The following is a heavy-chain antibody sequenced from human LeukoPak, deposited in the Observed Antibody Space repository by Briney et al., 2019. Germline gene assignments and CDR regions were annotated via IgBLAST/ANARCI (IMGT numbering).Heavy chain of an antibody. Sequence: GGSLRLSCAASGFTFSTYWMSWVRQAPGKGLEWVVNIKQDGSEKYYVDSVKGRFTISRDNAKNSPYLQMNSLRAEDTAVYYCAKGRSSLSSSSSGWFDPWGQGTLVTVSS. CDR3: AKGRSSLSSSSSGWFDP. D-gene: IGHD6-13*01. V-gene: IGHV3-7*03. CDR1: GFTFSTYW. CDR2: IKQDGSEK. J-gene: IGHJ5*02.